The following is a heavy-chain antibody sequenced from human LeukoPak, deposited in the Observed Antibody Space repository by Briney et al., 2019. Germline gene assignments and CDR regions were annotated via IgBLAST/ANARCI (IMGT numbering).Heavy chain of an antibody. J-gene: IGHJ6*03. Sequence: PSETLSLTCTVSGGSISSYYWSWIRQPPGKGLEWIGYIYYSGSTNYNPSLKSRVTISVDTSKNQFSLKLSSVTAADTAVYYCAREIMSHCSSTSCPIYYYYYMDVWGKGTTVTVSS. D-gene: IGHD2-2*01. CDR1: GGSISSYY. CDR3: AREIMSHCSSTSCPIYYYYYMDV. CDR2: IYYSGST. V-gene: IGHV4-59*12.